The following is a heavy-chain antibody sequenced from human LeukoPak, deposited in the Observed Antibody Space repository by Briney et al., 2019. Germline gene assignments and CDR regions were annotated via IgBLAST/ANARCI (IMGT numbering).Heavy chain of an antibody. CDR3: AREISRLTIAGGIWFDP. J-gene: IGHJ5*02. Sequence: GGSLRLSCAASGFTFSRNGIHWVRQAPGKGLEWVTLIQRDGSTKAYADSVKGRFAISRDNSKNTVYLQMNSLRADDTAMYYCAREISRLTIAGGIWFDPWSQGTLVTVSS. V-gene: IGHV3-30*02. CDR2: IQRDGSTK. CDR1: GFTFSRNG. D-gene: IGHD2-21*01.